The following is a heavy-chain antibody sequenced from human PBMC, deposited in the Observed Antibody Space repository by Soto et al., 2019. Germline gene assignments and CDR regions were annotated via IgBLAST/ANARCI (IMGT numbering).Heavy chain of an antibody. Sequence: SVKVSCTASGGTFRSYAISWVRQAPGQGLEWMGGIIPIFGTANYAQKFQGRVTITADESTSTAYMELSSLRSEDTAVYYCARGRGAAAGTYYYYGMDVCGQGPTVTASS. CDR1: GGTFRSYA. CDR2: IIPIFGTA. V-gene: IGHV1-69*13. CDR3: ARGRGAAAGTYYYYGMDV. J-gene: IGHJ6*02. D-gene: IGHD6-13*01.